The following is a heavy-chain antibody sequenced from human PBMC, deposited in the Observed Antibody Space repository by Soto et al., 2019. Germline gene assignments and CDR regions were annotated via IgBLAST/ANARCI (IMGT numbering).Heavy chain of an antibody. Sequence: EVQLLESGGGLVQPGGSLRLSCAASGFTFSSYAMKWVRQAPGKGLEWVSLIGESGTPTYYADSVKGRFTISRDNSGNTLFREMYSLRAEDTAVYYCARYIPGVRYYGMDVWGQGTTVTVSS. D-gene: IGHD2-2*01. CDR3: ARYIPGVRYYGMDV. CDR2: IGESGTPT. V-gene: IGHV3-23*01. J-gene: IGHJ6*02. CDR1: GFTFSSYA.